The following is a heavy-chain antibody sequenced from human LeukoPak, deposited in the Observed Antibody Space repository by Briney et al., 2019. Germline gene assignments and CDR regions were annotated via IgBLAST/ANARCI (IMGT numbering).Heavy chain of an antibody. CDR1: GFTVSSNY. CDR3: ANPTPPRAFDI. J-gene: IGHJ3*02. V-gene: IGHV3-53*01. Sequence: GGSLRLSCAASGFTVSSNYMSWVRQAPGKGLEWVSVIYSGGSTYYADSVKGRFTISRDNSKNTLYPQMNGLRAEDTAVYYCANPTPPRAFDIWGQGTMVTVSS. CDR2: IYSGGST.